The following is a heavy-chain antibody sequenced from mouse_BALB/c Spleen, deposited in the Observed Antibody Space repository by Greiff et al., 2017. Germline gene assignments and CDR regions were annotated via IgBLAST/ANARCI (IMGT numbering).Heavy chain of an antibody. Sequence: ESGPGLVKPSQSLSLTCTVTGYSITSDYAWNWIRQFPGNKLEWMGYISYSGSTSYNPSLKSRISITRDTSKNQFFLQLNSVTTEDTATYYCARDYDYDGYAMDYWGQGTSVTVSS. V-gene: IGHV3-2*02. CDR2: ISYSGST. J-gene: IGHJ4*01. CDR1: GYSITSDYA. D-gene: IGHD2-4*01. CDR3: ARDYDYDGYAMDY.